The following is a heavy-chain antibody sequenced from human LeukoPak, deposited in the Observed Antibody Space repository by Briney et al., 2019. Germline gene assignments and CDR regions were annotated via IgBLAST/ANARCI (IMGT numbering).Heavy chain of an antibody. CDR2: ISNTGVT. J-gene: IGHJ4*02. CDR3: ASAPRQASIGGLDY. Sequence: SETLSLTCTVSGGSISSSPYYWGWIRQPPGKGLEWIGAISNTGVTYYNPSLRSRVTIFAATSRNHFSLNLRSVTAADTALYYCASAPRQASIGGLDYWGQGTLVTVSS. V-gene: IGHV4-39*02. CDR1: GGSISSSPYY. D-gene: IGHD3-16*01.